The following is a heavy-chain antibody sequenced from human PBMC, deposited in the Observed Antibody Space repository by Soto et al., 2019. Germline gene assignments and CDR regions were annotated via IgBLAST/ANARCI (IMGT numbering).Heavy chain of an antibody. D-gene: IGHD2-2*01. CDR1: EATFSSYA. J-gene: IGHJ6*02. V-gene: IGHV1-69*01. Sequence: QVQLVQSGAEVKKPGPSLKVSCKASEATFSSYATSWVRQAPGQGLEGLGGIIPISGTANYAQKFQGRVTITADESTSTAYMELSSLRSEDTAVYYCARSQGSSTSLEIYYYYYYGMDVWGQGTTVTVSS. CDR2: IIPISGTA. CDR3: ARSQGSSTSLEIYYYYYYGMDV.